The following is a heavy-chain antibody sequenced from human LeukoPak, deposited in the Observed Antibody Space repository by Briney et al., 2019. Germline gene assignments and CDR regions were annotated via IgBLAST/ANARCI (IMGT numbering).Heavy chain of an antibody. J-gene: IGHJ4*02. CDR1: GVSFSGYY. CDR3: ARVWSMVRGVITDY. D-gene: IGHD3-10*01. Sequence: SETLSLTCAVYGVSFSGYYWSWIRQPPGKGLEWIGEINHSGSTNYNPSLKSRVTISVDTSKNQFSLKLSSVTAADTAVYYCARVWSMVRGVITDYWGQGTLVTVSS. V-gene: IGHV4-34*01. CDR2: INHSGST.